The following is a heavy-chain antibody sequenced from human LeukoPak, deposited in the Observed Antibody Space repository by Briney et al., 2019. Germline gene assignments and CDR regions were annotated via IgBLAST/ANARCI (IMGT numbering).Heavy chain of an antibody. CDR1: GGSISSSSYY. CDR2: IYHSGST. D-gene: IGHD3-10*01. Sequence: SETLSLTCTVSGGSISSSSYYWGWIRQPPGKGLEWIGSIYHSGSTYYNPSLKSRVTISVDTSKNQFSLKLSSVTAADTAVYYCARILMVRGVIIDYFDYWGQGTLVTVSS. J-gene: IGHJ4*02. V-gene: IGHV4-39*07. CDR3: ARILMVRGVIIDYFDY.